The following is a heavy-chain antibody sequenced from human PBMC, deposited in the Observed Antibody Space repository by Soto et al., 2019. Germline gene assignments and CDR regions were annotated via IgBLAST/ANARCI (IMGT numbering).Heavy chain of an antibody. D-gene: IGHD2-15*01. CDR3: ARIRGLLRYYYGMDV. J-gene: IGHJ6*02. CDR1: GYTLTSYG. V-gene: IGHV1-18*04. CDR2: ISAYNGNT. Sequence: ASVKVSCKASGYTLTSYGISWGRQAPGQGLEWMGWISAYNGNTNYAQKLQGRVTMTTDTSTSTAYMELRSLRSDDTAVYYCARIRGLLRYYYGMDVWGQGTTVTVSS.